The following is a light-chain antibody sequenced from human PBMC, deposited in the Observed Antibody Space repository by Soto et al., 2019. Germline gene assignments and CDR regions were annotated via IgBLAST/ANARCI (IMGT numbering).Light chain of an antibody. Sequence: EIVMTQSPATLSVSPGERATLSCRASQSISDNLAWYQQKPGQTPRLLIYGASTRATGIPARFSGSGSETEFTLTISSLQSEDFAVYYCQQYNNWPFTFGGGTKVDIK. CDR2: GAS. CDR3: QQYNNWPFT. V-gene: IGKV3D-15*01. J-gene: IGKJ4*01. CDR1: QSISDN.